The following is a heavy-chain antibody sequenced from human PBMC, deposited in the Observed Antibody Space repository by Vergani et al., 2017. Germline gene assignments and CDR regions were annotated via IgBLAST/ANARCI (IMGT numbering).Heavy chain of an antibody. D-gene: IGHD6-13*01. Sequence: QAQLQESGPGLVKPSETLSLTCHVFGVSVTAYNCNWIRQAPGKGLEWIGPLSTTGGATRASHNPSLKSRVSISVDTSKSQFSLRLTAVTAADSAIYYCAGDTHSWQRADRWGQGLLVSVSS. V-gene: IGHV4-59*02. CDR1: GVSVTAYN. CDR3: AGDTHSWQRADR. J-gene: IGHJ5*02. CDR2: LSTTGGA.